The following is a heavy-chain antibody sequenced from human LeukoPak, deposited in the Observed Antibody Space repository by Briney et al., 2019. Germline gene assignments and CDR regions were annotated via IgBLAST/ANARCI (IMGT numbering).Heavy chain of an antibody. CDR2: IISSRIYI. CDR1: GLTFSSYR. J-gene: IGHJ4*02. CDR3: ATPLYSSGYAGYLY. V-gene: IGHV3-21*01. D-gene: IGHD3-22*01. Sequence: PGRSLRLSSAPAGLTFSSYRINSIRQSPGKWLEWVSSIISSRIYISYSAPVMEGFTISRDNATNSLYLQMISLRADETAVYYCATPLYSSGYAGYLYWGQGTVVTVSS.